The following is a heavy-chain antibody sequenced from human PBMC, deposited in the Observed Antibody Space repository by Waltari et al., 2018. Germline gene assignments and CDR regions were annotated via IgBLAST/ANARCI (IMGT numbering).Heavy chain of an antibody. CDR2: MNPNSGNT. D-gene: IGHD3-22*01. V-gene: IGHV1-8*01. CDR3: ARGRKIYYDSSGYYTS. J-gene: IGHJ4*02. CDR1: GYTFTSYA. Sequence: QVQLVQSGAEVKKPGASVKVSCKASGYTFTSYAINWVRQATGQGLEWRGGMNPNSGNTGYAQKFQGRVTMTRNTSISTAYMELSSLRSEDTAVDYGARGRKIYYDSSGYYTSWGQGTLVTVSS.